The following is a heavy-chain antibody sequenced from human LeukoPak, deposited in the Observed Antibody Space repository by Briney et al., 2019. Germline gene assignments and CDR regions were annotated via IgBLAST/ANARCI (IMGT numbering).Heavy chain of an antibody. V-gene: IGHV1-2*02. CDR2: INPNSGGT. J-gene: IGHJ4*02. D-gene: IGHD4-17*01. CDR1: GYSFTGYY. Sequence: APVKVSCKASGYSFTGYYMHWVRQAPGQGLEWTGWINPNSGGTNYAQKFQGRVTMTRDTSISTAYMELSRLRSDDTAVYYCARGIGDYFDYWGQGTLVTVSS. CDR3: ARGIGDYFDY.